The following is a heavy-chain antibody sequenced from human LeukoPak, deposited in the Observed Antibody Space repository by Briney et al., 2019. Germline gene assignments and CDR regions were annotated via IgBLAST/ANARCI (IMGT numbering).Heavy chain of an antibody. CDR2: ISGSGGST. CDR1: GFTFSSYA. V-gene: IGHV3-23*01. Sequence: GGSLRLSCAASGFTFSSYAMSWVRQAPGKGLEWVSAISGSGGSTYYPDSVRGRFTISRDNSKNTLYLQMNSLRAEGTAVYYCAKEGSSWYYFDYWGQGTLVTVSS. CDR3: AKEGSSWYYFDY. J-gene: IGHJ4*02. D-gene: IGHD6-13*01.